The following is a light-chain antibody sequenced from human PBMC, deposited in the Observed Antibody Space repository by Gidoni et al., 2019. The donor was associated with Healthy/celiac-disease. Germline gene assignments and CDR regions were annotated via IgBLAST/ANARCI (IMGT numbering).Light chain of an antibody. J-gene: IGKJ2*01. CDR1: QSVRSN. Sequence: EIVMPQSPATLSLSPGERATLSCRASQSVRSNLAWYQQKPGQAPRLLIYCASTRATGIPARFSGSGSGTEFTLTISSLQSEDFAVYYCQQYNNWPPLYTFGQGTKLESK. V-gene: IGKV3-15*01. CDR2: CAS. CDR3: QQYNNWPPLYT.